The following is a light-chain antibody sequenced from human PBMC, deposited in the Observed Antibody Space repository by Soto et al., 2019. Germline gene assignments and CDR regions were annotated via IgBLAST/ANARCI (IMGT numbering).Light chain of an antibody. J-gene: IGKJ4*01. V-gene: IGKV3-20*01. Sequence: EIVMTQSPATLSVSPGERVTLSCRASQSVSSNLVWYQQKPGRAPRLLIYGASSRATGIPDRFSGSGSGTDFTLTISRLEPEDFALYYCQQYGSSPPLTFGGGTKVDIK. CDR2: GAS. CDR1: QSVSSN. CDR3: QQYGSSPPLT.